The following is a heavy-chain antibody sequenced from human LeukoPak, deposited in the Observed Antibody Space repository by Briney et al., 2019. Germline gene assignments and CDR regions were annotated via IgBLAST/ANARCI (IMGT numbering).Heavy chain of an antibody. J-gene: IGHJ4*02. CDR3: ANILVPAAITGIDY. V-gene: IGHV3-30*18. D-gene: IGHD2-2*01. CDR1: GFTFSSYG. CDR2: ISYDGSSK. Sequence: PGGSLRLSCAASGFTFSSYGMHWVRQAPGKGLEWVAVISYDGSSKYYADSVKGRFTISRDNSKNTLYLQMNSLRAEDTAVYYCANILVPAAITGIDYWGQGTLVTVSS.